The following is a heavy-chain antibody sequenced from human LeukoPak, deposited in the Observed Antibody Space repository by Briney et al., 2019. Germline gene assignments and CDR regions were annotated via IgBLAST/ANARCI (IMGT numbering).Heavy chain of an antibody. D-gene: IGHD3-3*01. CDR3: ARTLPPTYYDFWSGYWYYYYYGMDV. CDR1: GFTFSRYA. V-gene: IGHV3-30-3*01. CDR2: ISYDGSNK. Sequence: GGSLRLSCAASGFTFSRYAMHWVRRAPGKGLEWVAVISYDGSNKYYADSVKGRFTISRDNSKNTLYLQMNSLRAEDTAVYYCARTLPPTYYDFWSGYWYYYYYGMDVWGQATTVTVSS. J-gene: IGHJ6*02.